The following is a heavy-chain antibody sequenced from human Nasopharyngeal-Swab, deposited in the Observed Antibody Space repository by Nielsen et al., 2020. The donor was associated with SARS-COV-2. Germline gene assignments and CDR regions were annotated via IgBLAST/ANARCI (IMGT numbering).Heavy chain of an antibody. Sequence: GGSLRLSCAASGFTFSDYYIDWVRQAPGKGLEWVGRSRNKAKSYTTEYAASVKGRFSISRDDSKNSLYLHMNSLKTEDTAVYYCGNPFGGTNSDLDYWGQGTLVTVSS. CDR3: GNPFGGTNSDLDY. J-gene: IGHJ4*02. D-gene: IGHD4/OR15-4a*01. CDR2: SRNKAKSYTT. V-gene: IGHV3-72*01. CDR1: GFTFSDYY.